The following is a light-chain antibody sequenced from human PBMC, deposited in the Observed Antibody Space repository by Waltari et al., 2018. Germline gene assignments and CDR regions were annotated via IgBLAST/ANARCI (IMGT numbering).Light chain of an antibody. V-gene: IGKV1-33*01. CDR3: QQYDNLPLT. CDR1: QDISNY. J-gene: IGKJ3*01. CDR2: DAS. Sequence: DIQLTQSPSSLSASVGDRVTITCQPSQDISNYLNWYQQKPGKAPKLLIYDASNLETGVPSRFSGSGSVTDFTFTISSLQPEDIATYYCQQYDNLPLTFGPGTKVDIK.